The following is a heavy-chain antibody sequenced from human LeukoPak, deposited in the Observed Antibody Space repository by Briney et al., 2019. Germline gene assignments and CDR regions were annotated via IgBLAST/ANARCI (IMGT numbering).Heavy chain of an antibody. CDR2: INQDGIEK. D-gene: IGHD5-24*01. Sequence: GGSLRLSCAASGFTFTTYWMSWVRRAPGKGLEWVANINQDGIEKYYVASVKGRFTIPRDNAKNSMYVQMNSLRAEDTAVYYCARGFDGYYGFDIWGQGTMVTVSS. CDR3: ARGFDGYYGFDI. CDR1: GFTFTTYW. V-gene: IGHV3-7*05. J-gene: IGHJ3*02.